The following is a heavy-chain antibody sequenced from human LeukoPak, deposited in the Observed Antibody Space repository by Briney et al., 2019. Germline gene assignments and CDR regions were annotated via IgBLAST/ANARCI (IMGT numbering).Heavy chain of an antibody. D-gene: IGHD5-12*01. CDR2: MNPNSGST. J-gene: IGHJ4*02. Sequence: AASVKVSCKASGYTFTSYDINWVRQATGQGLEWMGWMNPNSGSTGYAQKFQGRVTTTRNTSISTAYMELSGLRSEDTAVYYCARGRSTGYPYYFEYWGQGTLVTVSS. V-gene: IGHV1-8*03. CDR1: GYTFTSYD. CDR3: ARGRSTGYPYYFEY.